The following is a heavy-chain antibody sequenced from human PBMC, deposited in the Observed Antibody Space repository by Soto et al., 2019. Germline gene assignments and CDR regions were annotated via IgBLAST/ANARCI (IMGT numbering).Heavy chain of an antibody. CDR1: GGSISSGGYS. V-gene: IGHV4-30-2*01. Sequence: SETLSLTCAVSGGSISSGGYSWSWIRQPPGKGLEWIGYIYHSGSTNYNPSLKSRVTISVDTSKNQFSLKLSSVTAADTAVYYCARSIVVVPAAIQGDFDYWGQGTLVTVSS. J-gene: IGHJ4*02. CDR3: ARSIVVVPAAIQGDFDY. CDR2: IYHSGST. D-gene: IGHD2-2*01.